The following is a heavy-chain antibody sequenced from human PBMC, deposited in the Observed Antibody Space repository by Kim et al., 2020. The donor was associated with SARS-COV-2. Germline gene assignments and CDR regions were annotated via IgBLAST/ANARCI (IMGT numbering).Heavy chain of an antibody. CDR2: ISYDGSNK. CDR3: ATDLAQWRASRYFYGMDV. Sequence: GGSLRLSCAASGFTFSNSALNWVRQAPGKGLEWVSVISYDGSNKYYADSVRGRCTIAIDNSKDTVYLHLNSLRIDDTGLYYCATDLAQWRASRYFYGMDVWGQRPTVAVSS. V-gene: IGHV3-30-3*01. J-gene: IGHJ6*02. D-gene: IGHD6-19*01. CDR1: GFTFSNSA.